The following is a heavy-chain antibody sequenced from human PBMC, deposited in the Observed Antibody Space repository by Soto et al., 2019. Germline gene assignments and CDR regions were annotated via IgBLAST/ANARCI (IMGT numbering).Heavy chain of an antibody. CDR1: GGTFSSYA. Sequence: ASVKVSCKASGGTFSSYAISWVRQAPGQGLEWMGGIIPIFGTANYAQKFQGRVTITADKSTSTAYMELSSLRSEDTAVYYCAGVHPFPAHTGYDLMPTFFDSWGQGALVTVSS. V-gene: IGHV1-69*06. D-gene: IGHD5-12*01. CDR3: AGVHPFPAHTGYDLMPTFFDS. J-gene: IGHJ4*02. CDR2: IIPIFGTA.